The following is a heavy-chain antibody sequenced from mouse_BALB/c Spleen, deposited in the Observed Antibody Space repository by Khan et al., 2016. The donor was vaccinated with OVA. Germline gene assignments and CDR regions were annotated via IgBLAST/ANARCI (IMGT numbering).Heavy chain of an antibody. D-gene: IGHD1-1*01. Sequence: EVKLLEPGPGLLKPSQSLFLTCTVTGYSITSDYAWNWIRQFPGNKLEWMAYIGYSGSTTYNPSLRSRISITRVTTKNQFCLQLNSMTTEDTSTYYWASGRLLLRYPDYFDYWGQGTTLTVSS. CDR2: IGYSGST. J-gene: IGHJ2*01. CDR1: GYSITSDYA. V-gene: IGHV3-2*02. CDR3: ASGRLLLRYPDYFDY.